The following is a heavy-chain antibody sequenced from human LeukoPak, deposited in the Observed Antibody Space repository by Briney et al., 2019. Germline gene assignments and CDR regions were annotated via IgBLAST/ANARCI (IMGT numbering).Heavy chain of an antibody. D-gene: IGHD3-10*01. CDR2: ISGVGDAT. CDR3: ARDSSMLRGPLVIYFFDF. Sequence: PGGSLRLSCTTSDFTFSTYAMSWVRQAPGKGLEWVSTISGVGDATYYADSVKGRFTISRDNSKSTLYLQMNSLRAEDAAVYYCARDSSMLRGPLVIYFFDFWGQGTLVTVSS. J-gene: IGHJ4*02. V-gene: IGHV3-23*01. CDR1: DFTFSTYA.